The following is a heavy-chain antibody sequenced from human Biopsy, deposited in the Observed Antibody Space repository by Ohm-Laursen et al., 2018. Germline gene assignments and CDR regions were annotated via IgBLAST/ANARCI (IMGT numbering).Heavy chain of an antibody. CDR3: AKEVFSAVGTSGFDP. CDR1: GFTFSNYA. Sequence: SLRLSCTAPGFTFSNYAMSWVRQAPGKGLEWVSGISGSGGRTYYAESMKGRFTISRDNSKKTVYLQMKSLRAEDTAVYYCAKEVFSAVGTSGFDPWGQGTFVTVSS. CDR2: ISGSGGRT. V-gene: IGHV3-23*01. D-gene: IGHD1/OR15-1a*01. J-gene: IGHJ5*02.